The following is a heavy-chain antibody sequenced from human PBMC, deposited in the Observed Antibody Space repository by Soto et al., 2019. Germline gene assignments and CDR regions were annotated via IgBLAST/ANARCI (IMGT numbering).Heavy chain of an antibody. CDR2: ISSSSSTI. D-gene: IGHD2-2*01. CDR3: ARLGYCSSTSCEFDY. J-gene: IGHJ4*02. Sequence: GESLKISCAASGFTFSSYSMNWVRQAPGKGLEWVSYISSSSSTIYYADSVKGRFTISRDNAKNSLYLQMNSLRAEDTAVYYCARLGYCSSTSCEFDYWGQGTLVTVSS. CDR1: GFTFSSYS. V-gene: IGHV3-48*01.